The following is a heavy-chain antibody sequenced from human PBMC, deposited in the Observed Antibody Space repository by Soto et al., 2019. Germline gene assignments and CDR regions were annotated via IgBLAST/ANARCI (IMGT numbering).Heavy chain of an antibody. J-gene: IGHJ4*02. Sequence: GGSLRLSCVASGFTFSDYEVNWVRQAPGKGLEWVSYIDSSGSGIYYADSMKGRFTTFRDNAKNSLYLQMNSLRGEDTAVYYCAREELNCGGDCFVYWGQGTPVTVSS. CDR1: GFTFSDYE. CDR3: AREELNCGGDCFVY. V-gene: IGHV3-48*03. CDR2: IDSSGSGI. D-gene: IGHD2-21*01.